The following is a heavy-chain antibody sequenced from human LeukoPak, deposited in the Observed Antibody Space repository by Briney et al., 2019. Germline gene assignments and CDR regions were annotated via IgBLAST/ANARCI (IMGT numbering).Heavy chain of an antibody. J-gene: IGHJ6*02. Sequence: GGSLRLSCAASGFTVSSNYMSWVRQAPGKGLEWVSVIYSGGSTYYAASVKGRFTISRDNSKNTLYLQMNSLRAEDTAVYYCAKDLDCSSTSCYLRYYYGMDVWGQGTTVTVSS. CDR1: GFTVSSNY. CDR2: IYSGGST. V-gene: IGHV3-53*01. D-gene: IGHD2-2*01. CDR3: AKDLDCSSTSCYLRYYYGMDV.